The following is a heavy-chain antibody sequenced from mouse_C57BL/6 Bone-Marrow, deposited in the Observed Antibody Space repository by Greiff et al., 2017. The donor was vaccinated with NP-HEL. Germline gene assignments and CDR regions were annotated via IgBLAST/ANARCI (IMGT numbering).Heavy chain of an antibody. V-gene: IGHV1-78*01. Sequence: VKLQESDAELVKPGASVKISCKVSGYTFTDHTIHWMKQRPEQGLEWIGYIYPRDGSTKYNEKFKGKATLTADKSSSTAYMQLNSLTSEDSAVYFCARANWDGLYYFDYWGQGTTLTVSS. D-gene: IGHD4-1*01. CDR2: IYPRDGST. J-gene: IGHJ2*01. CDR1: GYTFTDHT. CDR3: ARANWDGLYYFDY.